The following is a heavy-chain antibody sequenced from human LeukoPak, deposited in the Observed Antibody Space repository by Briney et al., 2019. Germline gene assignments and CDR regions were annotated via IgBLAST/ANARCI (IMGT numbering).Heavy chain of an antibody. Sequence: SETLSLTCTVSGGSISTSNYYWGWIRQPPGKGLEWIGNIFYSGSTYYSPSLRSRVTISLDTSRNQFSLKLSSVTAADTAVYYCARQPLGLYYDYVWGSYRHGYFDYWGQGTLVTVSS. CDR2: IFYSGST. J-gene: IGHJ4*02. D-gene: IGHD3-16*02. CDR1: GGSISTSNYY. V-gene: IGHV4-39*01. CDR3: ARQPLGLYYDYVWGSYRHGYFDY.